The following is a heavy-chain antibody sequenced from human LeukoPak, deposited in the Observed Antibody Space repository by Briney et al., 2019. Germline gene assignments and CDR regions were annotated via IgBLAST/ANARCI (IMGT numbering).Heavy chain of an antibody. V-gene: IGHV4-4*02. D-gene: IGHD6-25*01. CDR2: IFHSGST. CDR1: GGSVSSSNW. CDR3: ARGGFYYYGLDV. J-gene: IGHJ6*02. Sequence: PSGTLSLTCAVSGGSVSSSNWWSWVRQPPGKGLEWIGEIFHSGSTNYNPSLKSRVTMSVDKSKNQFSLKVSSVTAADTALYYCARGGFYYYGLDVWGRGTTVAVSS.